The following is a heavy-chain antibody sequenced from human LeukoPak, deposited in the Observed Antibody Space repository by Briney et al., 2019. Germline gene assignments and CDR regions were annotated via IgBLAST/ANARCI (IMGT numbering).Heavy chain of an antibody. D-gene: IGHD2-8*01. CDR2: IYYSGST. J-gene: IGHJ5*02. V-gene: IGHV4-39*01. CDR1: GGSISSSSYY. CDR3: ASHRYEWWFDP. Sequence: PSETLSLTCTVSGGSISSSSYYWGWIRQPPGKGLEWIGSIYYSGSTYYNPSLKSRVTISVDTSKNQFSLKLSSATAADTAVYYCASHRYEWWFDPWGQGTLVTVSS.